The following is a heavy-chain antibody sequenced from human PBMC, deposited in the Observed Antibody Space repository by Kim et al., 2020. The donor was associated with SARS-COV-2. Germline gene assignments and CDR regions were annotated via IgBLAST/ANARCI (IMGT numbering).Heavy chain of an antibody. Sequence: ASVKVSCKLSGFTFSTSALHWVRQAPGQRLEWMGWINRDNGKTKSSERFQDRVTFTRDMSASTVYMELSSLRVEDTAVYYCARDGFFHDESGITDSWGQGTLVTVSS. J-gene: IGHJ4*02. V-gene: IGHV1-3*01. CDR3: ARDGFFHDESGITDS. CDR1: GFTFSTSA. CDR2: INRDNGKT. D-gene: IGHD3-10*01.